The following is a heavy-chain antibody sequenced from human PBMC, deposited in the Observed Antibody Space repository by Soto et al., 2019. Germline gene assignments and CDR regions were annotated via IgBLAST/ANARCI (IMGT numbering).Heavy chain of an antibody. CDR1: TGSMRTYY. J-gene: IGHJ4*02. D-gene: IGHD4-17*01. CDR2: ISHTGRT. CDR3: ARDDTTGLFDF. Sequence: SETLSLTCSVSTGSMRTYYWTWSRQSPGKGLEWIGQISHTGRTKYNPTLESRVTISVDTSRKQFSLTLTSVTAADTALYYCARDDTTGLFDFWGQGTLVTVSS. V-gene: IGHV4-59*01.